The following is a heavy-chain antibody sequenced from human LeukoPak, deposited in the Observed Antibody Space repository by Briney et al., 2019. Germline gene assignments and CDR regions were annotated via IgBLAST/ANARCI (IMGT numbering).Heavy chain of an antibody. CDR3: ARGTIAVAGTFDY. Sequence: HPGGSLRLSCAASGFTFSSYEMNWVRQAPGKGLEWVSYISSSGSTIYYADSVKGRFTISRDNAKNSLYLQMNSLRAEDTAVYYCARGTIAVAGTFDYWGQGTLVTVSS. CDR2: ISSSGSTI. CDR1: GFTFSSYE. V-gene: IGHV3-48*03. J-gene: IGHJ4*02. D-gene: IGHD6-19*01.